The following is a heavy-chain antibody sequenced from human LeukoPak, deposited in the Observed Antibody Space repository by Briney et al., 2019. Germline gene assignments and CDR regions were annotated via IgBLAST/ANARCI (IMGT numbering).Heavy chain of an antibody. Sequence: ASVKVSCKASGYTFTGYYIHWVRQAPGQGLEWMGWINPNSGGTNYAQKFQGRVTMTRDTSISTAYMDLSRLRSDDTAVYYCARDVAVADTQTDYWGQGTLVTVSS. CDR1: GYTFTGYY. CDR2: INPNSGGT. CDR3: ARDVAVADTQTDY. D-gene: IGHD6-19*01. V-gene: IGHV1-2*02. J-gene: IGHJ4*02.